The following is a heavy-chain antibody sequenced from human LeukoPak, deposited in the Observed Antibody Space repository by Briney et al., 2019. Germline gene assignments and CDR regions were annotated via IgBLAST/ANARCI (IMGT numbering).Heavy chain of an antibody. CDR2: ISGSGGST. V-gene: IGHV3-23*01. D-gene: IGHD3-22*01. CDR1: GFTFSSYA. J-gene: IGHJ6*02. Sequence: QSGGSLRLSCAASGFTFSSYAMSWVRQAPGKGLEWVSAISGSGGSTYYADSVKGRFTISRDNAKNSLYLQMNSLRAEDTAVYYCARDLYYYDSSGYYNYYYGMDVWGQGTTVTVSS. CDR3: ARDLYYYDSSGYYNYYYGMDV.